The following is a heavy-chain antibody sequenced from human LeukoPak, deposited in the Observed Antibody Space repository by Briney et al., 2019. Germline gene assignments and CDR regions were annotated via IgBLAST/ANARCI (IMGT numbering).Heavy chain of an antibody. D-gene: IGHD3-3*01. CDR1: GYTFTGYY. J-gene: IGHJ4*02. CDR2: INPNSGGT. V-gene: IGHV1-2*04. Sequence: GASVTVSFTASGYTFTGYYMHWVRQAPGQGLEWMGWINPNSGGTNYAQKFQGWVTMTRDTSISTAYMELSRLRSDDTAVYYCARGRDYDFWSGYYTGGRFDYWGRGTLVTVSS. CDR3: ARGRDYDFWSGYYTGGRFDY.